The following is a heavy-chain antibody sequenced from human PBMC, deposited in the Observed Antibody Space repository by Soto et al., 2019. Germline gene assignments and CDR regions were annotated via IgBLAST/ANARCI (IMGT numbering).Heavy chain of an antibody. CDR1: GGTFGSYA. CDR3: ARSQGSSTSLEIYYYYYYGMDV. D-gene: IGHD2-2*01. CDR2: IIPITATA. V-gene: IGHV1-69*13. Sequence: SVKVSCKASGGTFGSYAISWVRQAPGQGLEWMGGIIPITATANYAQKFQGRVTITADESTSTASMQLSSLRSEDTAVYYCARSQGSSTSLEIYYYYYYGMDVWGQGTTVTVSS. J-gene: IGHJ6*02.